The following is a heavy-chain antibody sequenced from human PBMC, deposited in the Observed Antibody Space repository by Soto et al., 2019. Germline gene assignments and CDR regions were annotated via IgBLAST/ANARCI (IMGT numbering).Heavy chain of an antibody. CDR3: ARIFWSGTITEYYFDY. V-gene: IGHV3-21*01. CDR2: ISTTSSYI. J-gene: IGHJ4*02. Sequence: EVQLVESGGGLVKPGGSLRLSCAASGFTFSSYSMYWVRQAPGKGLAWVSSISTTSSYIYYADSVKGRFTISRDNAKNSLYLQMNSLRAEDTAVYYCARIFWSGTITEYYFDYWGQGTRVTVSS. D-gene: IGHD3-3*01. CDR1: GFTFSSYS.